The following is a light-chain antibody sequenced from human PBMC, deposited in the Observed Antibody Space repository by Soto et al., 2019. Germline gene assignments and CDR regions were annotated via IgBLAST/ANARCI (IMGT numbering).Light chain of an antibody. CDR3: TSYTSSNTVV. CDR2: EVT. Sequence: QSALTQPASVSGSPGQSITISCTGTSSDVGGYNYVSWYQHHPGKAPKLMIYEVTNRPSGVSNRFSGSKSGNTAFLTISGLQAEDEADYYCTSYTSSNTVVFGGGTKLTVL. V-gene: IGLV2-14*01. J-gene: IGLJ2*01. CDR1: SSDVGGYNY.